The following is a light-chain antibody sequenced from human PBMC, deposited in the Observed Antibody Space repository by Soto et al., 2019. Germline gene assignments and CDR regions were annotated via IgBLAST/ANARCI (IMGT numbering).Light chain of an antibody. CDR3: QPYGGSPRT. Sequence: EIVLTQSPGTLSLSPGEGATLSCRASQSISSNFLAWYQQKRGQAPRLLIHGASNRATGIPDRFSGSGSGTDFTLTITRLQPEDFAVYYCQPYGGSPRTLGQGTKVDNK. CDR1: QSISSNF. V-gene: IGKV3-20*01. CDR2: GAS. J-gene: IGKJ1*01.